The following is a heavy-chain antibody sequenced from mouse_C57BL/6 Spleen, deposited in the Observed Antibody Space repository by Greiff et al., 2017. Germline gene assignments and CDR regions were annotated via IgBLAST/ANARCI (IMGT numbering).Heavy chain of an antibody. CDR1: GYTFTSYD. J-gene: IGHJ3*01. V-gene: IGHV1-85*01. CDR2: IYPRDGST. Sequence: VKLMESGPELVKPGASVKLSCKASGYTFTSYDINWVKQRPGQGLEWIGWIYPRDGSTKYNEKFKGKATLTVDTSSSTAYMELHSLTSEDSAVYFCARDYYYGSTLFAYWGQGTLVTVSA. D-gene: IGHD1-1*01. CDR3: ARDYYYGSTLFAY.